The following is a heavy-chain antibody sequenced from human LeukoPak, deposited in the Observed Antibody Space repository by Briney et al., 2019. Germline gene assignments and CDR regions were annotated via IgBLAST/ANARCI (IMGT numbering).Heavy chain of an antibody. V-gene: IGHV3-30*18. J-gene: IGHJ4*02. CDR3: AKEAVRYCSSTSCPDLYFDY. CDR1: GFTFSSYG. CDR2: ISYDGSNK. Sequence: PGGSLRLSCAASGFTFSSYGMPWVRQAPGKGLEWVAVISYDGSNKYYADSVKGRFTISRDNSKNTLYLQMNSLRAEDTAVYYCAKEAVRYCSSTSCPDLYFDYWGQGTLVTVSS. D-gene: IGHD2-2*01.